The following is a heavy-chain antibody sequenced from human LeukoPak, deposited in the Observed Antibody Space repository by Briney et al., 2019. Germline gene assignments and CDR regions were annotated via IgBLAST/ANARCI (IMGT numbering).Heavy chain of an antibody. J-gene: IGHJ4*02. CDR2: IYTSGST. CDR3: ARDRGSHPYYFNY. Sequence: SETLSLTSTVSGDSISSSYWSWIRQPAGKGLEWIGHIYTSGSTNYNPSLKTRVTMSVDTSKNQFSLKLTSVTAADTAVYYCARDRGSHPYYFNYWGLGTLVTVSS. CDR1: GDSISSSY. D-gene: IGHD3-16*01. V-gene: IGHV4-4*07.